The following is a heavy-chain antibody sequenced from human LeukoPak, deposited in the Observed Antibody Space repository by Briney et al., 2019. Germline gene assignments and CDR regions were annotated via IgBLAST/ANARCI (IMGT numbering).Heavy chain of an antibody. Sequence: SETLSLTCTVSGYSISSGYYWGWIRQPPGKGLEWIGSLYHSGSTYYNPSLKSRVTISVDTSKNQFSLKLSSVTAADTAVYYCARVGGEYFYDSSGHFDYWGQGTLVTVSS. D-gene: IGHD3-22*01. CDR3: ARVGGEYFYDSSGHFDY. V-gene: IGHV4-38-2*02. CDR1: GYSISSGYY. CDR2: LYHSGST. J-gene: IGHJ4*02.